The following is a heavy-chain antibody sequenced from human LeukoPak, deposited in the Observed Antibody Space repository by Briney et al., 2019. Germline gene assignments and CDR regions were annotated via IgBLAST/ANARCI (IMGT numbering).Heavy chain of an antibody. J-gene: IGHJ4*02. V-gene: IGHV3-74*01. D-gene: IGHD6-13*01. CDR1: GFTFSSYW. Sequence: PGGSLRLSCAASGFTFSSYWMHWVRQAPGKGLVWVSRINSDGSSTSYADSVKGRFTVSRDNSKNTLYLQMNSLRAEDTAIYYCARDSGVVAADLDYWGQGTLVTVSS. CDR2: INSDGSST. CDR3: ARDSGVVAADLDY.